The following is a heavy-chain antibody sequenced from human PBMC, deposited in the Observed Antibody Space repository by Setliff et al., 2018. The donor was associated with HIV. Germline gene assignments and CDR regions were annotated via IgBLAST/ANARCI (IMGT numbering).Heavy chain of an antibody. V-gene: IGHV4-59*01. CDR2: IYYTGST. CDR1: GGSISNYY. CDR3: ARGDNYYYTSGTFHNGLDCFDF. D-gene: IGHD3-10*01. Sequence: LSLTCTVSGGSISNYYRNWIRQPPGKGLEWIGYIYYTGSTNYDPSLKSRVTISLDTSKDQFSLKLSSVTAADTAIYYCARGDNYYYTSGTFHNGLDCFDFWGQGTMVTVSS. J-gene: IGHJ3*01.